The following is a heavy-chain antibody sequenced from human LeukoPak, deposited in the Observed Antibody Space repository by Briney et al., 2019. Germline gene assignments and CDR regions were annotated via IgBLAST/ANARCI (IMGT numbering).Heavy chain of an antibody. CDR2: IYHSGDT. D-gene: IGHD3-10*01. V-gene: IGHV4-30-2*01. Sequence: SQTLSLTCAVSGGSISSGGYSWSWIRQPPGKGLEWIGYIYHSGDTYYNPSLESRVTISVDRSKNQFSLKLSSVTAADTAVYYCARTLLWFGESTPYYFDYWGQGTLVTVSS. CDR1: GGSISSGGYS. CDR3: ARTLLWFGESTPYYFDY. J-gene: IGHJ4*02.